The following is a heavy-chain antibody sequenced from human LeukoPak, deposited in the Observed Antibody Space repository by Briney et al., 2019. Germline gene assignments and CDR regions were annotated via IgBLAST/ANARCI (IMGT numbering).Heavy chain of an antibody. CDR3: ARELNGYGYYFFDY. V-gene: IGHV3-48*04. D-gene: IGHD3-16*01. Sequence: GGSLRLSCEVAGFPFTLYNMNWVRQAPGKGLEWLSYISSSSITTYYADSVKGRFTIARDNAKNSVYLQMSGLGAEDTAVYYCARELNGYGYYFFDYWGPGTLVTVSS. J-gene: IGHJ4*02. CDR2: ISSSSITT. CDR1: GFPFTLYN.